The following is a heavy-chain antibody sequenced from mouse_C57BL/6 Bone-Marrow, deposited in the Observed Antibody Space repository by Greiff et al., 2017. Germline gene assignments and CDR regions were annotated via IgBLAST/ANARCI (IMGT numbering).Heavy chain of an antibody. V-gene: IGHV1-50*01. CDR3: ARAPSYDYGGPYRYFDV. D-gene: IGHD2-4*01. J-gene: IGHJ1*03. CDR2: IDPSDSST. CDR1: GYTFTSYW. Sequence: VQLQQPGAELVKPGASVKLSCKASGYTFTSYWMQWVKQRPGQGLEWIGVIDPSDSSTNYNQKFKGKGTLTVDTSSSTVYMQLSSLTSEDSAVFYGARAPSYDYGGPYRYFDVWGTGTTVTVSA.